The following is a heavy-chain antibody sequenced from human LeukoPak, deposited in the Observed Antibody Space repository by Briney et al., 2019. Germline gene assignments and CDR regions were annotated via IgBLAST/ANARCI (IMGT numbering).Heavy chain of an antibody. CDR2: ISAYNGNT. D-gene: IGHD3-3*01. Sequence: ASVKVSCKASGYTFTSYYMHWVRQAPGQGLEWMGWISAYNGNTNYAQKLQGRVTMTTDTSTSTAYMELRSLRSDDTAVYYCARGRDRFLEWFDAFDIWGQGTMVTVSS. V-gene: IGHV1-18*04. J-gene: IGHJ3*02. CDR3: ARGRDRFLEWFDAFDI. CDR1: GYTFTSYY.